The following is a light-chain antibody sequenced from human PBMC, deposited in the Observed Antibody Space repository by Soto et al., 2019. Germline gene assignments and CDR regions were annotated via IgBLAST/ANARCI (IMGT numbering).Light chain of an antibody. CDR3: SSFTGRATLLV. CDR2: DVS. CDR1: SGDIGTYNT. J-gene: IGLJ2*01. V-gene: IGLV2-14*03. Sequence: QSVLTQPASVSGSPGQSITISCTGTSGDIGTYNTVSWYQHHPGKAPKLLIFDVSYRPSGVSDRFSGSNSGNTASLTISGPQAEDDAHYYCSSFTGRATLLVFGGVTKLTVL.